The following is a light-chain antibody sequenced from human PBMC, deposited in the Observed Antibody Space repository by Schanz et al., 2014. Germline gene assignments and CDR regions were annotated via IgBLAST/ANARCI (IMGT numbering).Light chain of an antibody. V-gene: IGLV2-23*02. CDR1: SSDVGSYNL. Sequence: QSALTQPASVSGSPGQSITISCTGTSSDVGSYNLVSWYQQHPGKAPKLMTYEVSKRPSGVPDRFSGSKSGNTASLTVSWLQAEDEAVYYCSSYAGSRNLVFGGGTKLTVL. CDR2: EVS. J-gene: IGLJ2*01. CDR3: SSYAGSRNLV.